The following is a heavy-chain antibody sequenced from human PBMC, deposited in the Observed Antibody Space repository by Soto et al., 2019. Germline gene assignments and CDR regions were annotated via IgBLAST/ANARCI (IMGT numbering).Heavy chain of an antibody. J-gene: IGHJ5*02. CDR1: ADTYTRDY. V-gene: IGHV1-46*01. CDR2: INPKGGST. Sequence: LVKVSCKAHADTYTRDYVGCLRQTTENGREWMGIINPKGGSTRFAETFQGRITMTTYTSTSTDNMELRSLRSEDTAVYYCASSSGGVFGSIIEGSTGLALWGQGSLVIVSS. CDR3: ASSSGGVFGSIIEGSTGLAL. D-gene: IGHD1-26*01.